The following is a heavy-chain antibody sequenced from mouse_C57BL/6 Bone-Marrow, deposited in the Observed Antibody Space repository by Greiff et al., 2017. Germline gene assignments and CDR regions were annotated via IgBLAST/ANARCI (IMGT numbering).Heavy chain of an antibody. CDR3: ARRTVVATSEYFDY. D-gene: IGHD1-1*01. CDR2: IHPNSGST. Sequence: QVQLQQPGAELVKPGASVKLSCKASGYTFTSYWMHWVKQRPGQGLEWIGMIHPNSGSTNYNEKFKSKATLTVDKSSSTAYMQLSSLTSEDSAVYYGARRTVVATSEYFDYWGQGTTLTVSS. CDR1: GYTFTSYW. J-gene: IGHJ2*01. V-gene: IGHV1-64*01.